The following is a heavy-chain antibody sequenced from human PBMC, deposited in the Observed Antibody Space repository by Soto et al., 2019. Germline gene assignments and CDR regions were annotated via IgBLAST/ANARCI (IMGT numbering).Heavy chain of an antibody. CDR2: ISSSSSYI. V-gene: IGHV3-21*01. Sequence: EVQLVESGGGLVKPGGSLRLSCAASGFTFSSYSMNWVRQAPGKGLEWVSPISSSSSYIYYADSVKGRFTISRDNAKNSLYLQMNSLRAEDTAVYYCARYYSRSRYYYGMDVWGQGTTVTVSS. J-gene: IGHJ6*02. CDR3: ARYYSRSRYYYGMDV. CDR1: GFTFSSYS. D-gene: IGHD6-6*01.